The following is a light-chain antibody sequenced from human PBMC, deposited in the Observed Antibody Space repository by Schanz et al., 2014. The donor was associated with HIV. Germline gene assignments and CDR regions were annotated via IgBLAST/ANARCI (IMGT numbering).Light chain of an antibody. Sequence: QSALTQPPSASGSPGQSVTISCTGTSSDVGGYNYVSWYQQHPGKAPKLMIYEVSKRPSGVSNRFSGSKSGNTASLTVSGLQAEDEADYYCSSYAGSNNLLGGGTKLTVL. V-gene: IGLV2-8*01. J-gene: IGLJ2*01. CDR3: SSYAGSNNL. CDR2: EVS. CDR1: SSDVGGYNY.